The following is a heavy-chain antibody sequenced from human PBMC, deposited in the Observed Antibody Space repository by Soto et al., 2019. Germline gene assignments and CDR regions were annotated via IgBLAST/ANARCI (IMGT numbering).Heavy chain of an antibody. CDR3: AKDVRGPGYNVICDL. J-gene: IGHJ5*02. CDR2: ISGSGSAT. CDR1: GFSFSTYA. Sequence: EVQLLESGGSLVPPGGSLRLSCAASGFSFSTYAMGWVRQAPGKGLEWVSAISGSGSATYYADAVRGRFTISRDNSKYRVKLKLNTENAGVNAGYYCAKDVRGPGYNVICDLWGQGSLVTVSS. D-gene: IGHD1-20*01. V-gene: IGHV3-23*01.